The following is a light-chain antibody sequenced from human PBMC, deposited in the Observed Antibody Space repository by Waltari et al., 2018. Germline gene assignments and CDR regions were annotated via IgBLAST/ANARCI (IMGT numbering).Light chain of an antibody. CDR1: NSAIGPDSV. V-gene: IGLV1-40*01. CDR3: QSSDSSLTGSEV. J-gene: IGLJ1*01. CDR2: DTV. Sequence: SILMQPPFVSGAPGQRVTISCSGSNSAIGPDSVVHWYQQLPGTAPKLLIYDTVRRPSGVSDRFSGSKSGTAASLDITGLQPEDDAVYYCQSSDSSLTGSEVFGPGTKVTVL.